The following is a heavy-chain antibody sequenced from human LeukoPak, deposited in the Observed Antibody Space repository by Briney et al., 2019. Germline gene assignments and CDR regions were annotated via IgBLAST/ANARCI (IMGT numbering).Heavy chain of an antibody. CDR2: ISSSSSTI. J-gene: IGHJ4*02. CDR1: GFTFSSYS. Sequence: PGGSLRLSCAASGFTFSSYSMNWVRQAPGKGLEWVSYISSSSSTIYYADSVKGRFTISRDNAKNSLYLQMNSLRAEDTAVYYCARDEVVAAITLDYWGQGTLVTVSS. V-gene: IGHV3-48*01. D-gene: IGHD2-15*01. CDR3: ARDEVVAAITLDY.